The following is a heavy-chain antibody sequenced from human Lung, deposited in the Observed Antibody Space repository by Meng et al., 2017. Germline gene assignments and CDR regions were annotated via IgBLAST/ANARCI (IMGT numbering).Heavy chain of an antibody. V-gene: IGHV4-34*01. CDR2: INHSGST. J-gene: IGHJ4*02. D-gene: IGHD4-11*01. Sequence: VQLQQWGAGPLKPSETLSLTCVVSGGSFSDYYWSWIRQPPGKGLEWIGEINHSGSTNYNPSLESRATISVDTSQNNLSLKLSFVTAADSAVYYCARGPTTMAHDFDYWGQGTLVTVSS. CDR3: ARGPTTMAHDFDY. CDR1: GGSFSDYY.